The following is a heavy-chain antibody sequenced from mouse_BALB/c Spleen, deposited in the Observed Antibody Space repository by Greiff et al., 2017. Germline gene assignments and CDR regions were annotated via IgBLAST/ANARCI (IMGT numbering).Heavy chain of an antibody. CDR2: ISNGGGST. CDR3: ARRYGPYYYAMDY. CDR1: GFTFSSYT. V-gene: IGHV5-12-2*01. Sequence: EVQGVESGGGLVQPGGSLKLSCAASGFTFSSYTMSWVRQTPEKRLEWVAYISNGGGSTYYPDTVKGRFTISRDNAKNTLYLQMSSLKSEDTAMYYCARRYGPYYYAMDYWGQGTSVTVSS. J-gene: IGHJ4*01. D-gene: IGHD1-2*01.